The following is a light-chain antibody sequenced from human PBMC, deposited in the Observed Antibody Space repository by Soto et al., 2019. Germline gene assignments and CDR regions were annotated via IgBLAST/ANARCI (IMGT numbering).Light chain of an antibody. J-gene: IGKJ1*01. Sequence: DIQMTQSPSTLSGSVGDRVTITCRASQTISSWLAWYQQKPGKAPKLLIYKASTLKSGVPSRVSGSGSGTEFTLTISSLQPDDFATYYCQHYNSDSEAFGQGTKVELK. CDR3: QHYNSDSEA. CDR2: KAS. V-gene: IGKV1-5*03. CDR1: QTISSW.